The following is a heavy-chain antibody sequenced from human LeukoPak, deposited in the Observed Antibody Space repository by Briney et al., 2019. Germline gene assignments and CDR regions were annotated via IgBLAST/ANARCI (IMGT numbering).Heavy chain of an antibody. V-gene: IGHV1-69*04. CDR1: GGTFSNYA. CDR3: ARRGRTTVPRWGAFDI. CDR2: IIPILGIA. D-gene: IGHD4-17*01. J-gene: IGHJ3*02. Sequence: ASVKVSCKASGGTFSNYAISWVRQAPGQGLEWMGRIIPILGIANYAQKFQGRVTITADKSTSTAYMELSSLRSEDTAVYYCARRGRTTVPRWGAFDIWGQGTMVTVSS.